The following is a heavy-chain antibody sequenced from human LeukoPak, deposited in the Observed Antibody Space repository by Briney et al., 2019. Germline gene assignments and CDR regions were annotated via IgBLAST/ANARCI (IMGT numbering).Heavy chain of an antibody. CDR2: ISSSSSYI. V-gene: IGHV3-21*04. D-gene: IGHD1-26*01. J-gene: IGHJ3*02. Sequence: PGGSLRLSCAASGFTFSSYSMNWVRQAPGKGLEWVSSISSSSSYIYYADSVKGRFTISRDNSKNTLYLQMNSLRAEDTAVYYCARANKPHDSGSYYGSLLRAFDIWGQGTMVTVSS. CDR3: ARANKPHDSGSYYGSLLRAFDI. CDR1: GFTFSSYS.